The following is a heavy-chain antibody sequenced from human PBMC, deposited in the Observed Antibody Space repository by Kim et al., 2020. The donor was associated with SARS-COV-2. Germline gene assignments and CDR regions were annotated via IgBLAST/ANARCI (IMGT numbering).Heavy chain of an antibody. D-gene: IGHD5-12*01. J-gene: IGHJ4*02. V-gene: IGHV4-34*01. Sequence: YTPSLKSRVTISVDTSKNQLSLKLSSVTAADTAVYYCARDEWVRERRTDYWGQGTLVIVSS. CDR3: ARDEWVRERRTDY.